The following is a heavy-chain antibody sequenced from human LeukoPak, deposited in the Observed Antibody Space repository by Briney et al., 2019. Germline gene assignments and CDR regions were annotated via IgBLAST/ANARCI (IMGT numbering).Heavy chain of an antibody. J-gene: IGHJ4*02. V-gene: IGHV4-31*03. CDR2: IYYSGST. D-gene: IGHD3-22*01. CDR3: ARVVKALACFDY. CDR1: GGSISSGGYY. Sequence: SQTLSLTCTVSGGSISSGGYYWSWIRQHPGKGLEWIGYIYYSGSTYYNPSLKSRVTISVDTSKNQLSLKLSSVTAADTAVYYCARVVKALACFDYWGQGTLVTVSS.